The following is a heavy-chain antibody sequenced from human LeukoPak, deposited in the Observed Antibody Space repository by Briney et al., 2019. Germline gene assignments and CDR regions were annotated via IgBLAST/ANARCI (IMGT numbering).Heavy chain of an antibody. CDR2: IYSGGST. CDR3: VKGLVPDPCIVVVPAATVFDY. CDR1: GFTVSSNY. Sequence: GGSLRLSCAASGFTVSSNYMSWVRQAPGKGLEWVSVIYSGGSTYYADSVKGRFTISRDNSKNTLYLQMNSLRAEDTAVYYCVKGLVPDPCIVVVPAATVFDYWGQGTLVTVSS. J-gene: IGHJ4*02. D-gene: IGHD2-2*01. V-gene: IGHV3-66*01.